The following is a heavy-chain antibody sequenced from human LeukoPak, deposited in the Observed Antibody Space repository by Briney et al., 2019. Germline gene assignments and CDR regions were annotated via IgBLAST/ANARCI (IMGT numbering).Heavy chain of an antibody. CDR2: ISWSSGNI. D-gene: IGHD5-12*01. J-gene: IGHJ6*02. V-gene: IGHV3-9*01. Sequence: HPGGSLRLSCAASGFTFDDYAMHWVRQAPGKGLEWVAGISWSSGNIGYADSVKGRFTISRDNAENSLHLQMNSLRTEDTALYFCARDSWRRAFNYGMDVWGQGTTVAVSS. CDR1: GFTFDDYA. CDR3: ARDSWRRAFNYGMDV.